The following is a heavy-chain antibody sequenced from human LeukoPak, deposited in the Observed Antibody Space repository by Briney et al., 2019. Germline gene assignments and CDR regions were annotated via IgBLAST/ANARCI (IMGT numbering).Heavy chain of an antibody. V-gene: IGHV3-30*02. J-gene: IGHJ3*02. CDR2: IRYDGSNK. D-gene: IGHD3-3*01. CDR3: AKDIYDFWSGYLSYDAFDI. CDR1: GFTFSSYG. Sequence: GGSLRLSCAASGFTFSSYGMPWFRKAPGKGLDWVAFIRYDGSNKYYADSVKGRFTISRDNSKNTLYLQMNSLRAEDTAVYYCAKDIYDFWSGYLSYDAFDIWGQGTMVTVSS.